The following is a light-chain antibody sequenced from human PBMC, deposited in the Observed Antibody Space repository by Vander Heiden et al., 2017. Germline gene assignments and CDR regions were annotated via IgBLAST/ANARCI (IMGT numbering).Light chain of an antibody. Sequence: QSVLTQPRSVSVAPGQRATISCTGSSSDIGAVYDVHWHHELPGTTPKLLIYVNNRRPSGVPDRFSGSKSATSASLAITGLQAEDEADYYCQSYDSSLSGYVFGTGTKVTVL. J-gene: IGLJ1*01. CDR2: VNN. V-gene: IGLV1-40*01. CDR1: SSDIGAVYD. CDR3: QSYDSSLSGYV.